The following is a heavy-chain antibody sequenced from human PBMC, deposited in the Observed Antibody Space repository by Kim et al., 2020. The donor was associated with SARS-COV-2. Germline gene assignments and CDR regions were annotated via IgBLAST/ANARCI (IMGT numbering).Heavy chain of an antibody. J-gene: IGHJ4*02. CDR3: AREGSTSLYFDY. Sequence: NYNPSLKSRVTISVDTSKNQFSLKLSSVTAADTAVYYCAREGSTSLYFDYWGQGTLVTVSS. V-gene: IGHV4-59*01. D-gene: IGHD2-2*01.